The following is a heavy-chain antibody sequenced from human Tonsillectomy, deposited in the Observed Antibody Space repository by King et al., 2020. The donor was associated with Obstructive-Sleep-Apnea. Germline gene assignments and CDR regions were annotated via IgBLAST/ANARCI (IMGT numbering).Heavy chain of an antibody. D-gene: IGHD3-10*01. Sequence: VQLVESGGGLVQPGGSLRLSCTASGFPFSTYSMNWVRQAPGKGLEWISYINNGSNTKYYADSVKGRFTISRDNAKNSLYLQMNSLRVEDTAVYYCASPKGSFAYWGQGTRVTVSS. CDR1: GFPFSTYS. CDR3: ASPKGSFAY. V-gene: IGHV3-48*04. CDR2: INNGSNTK. J-gene: IGHJ4*02.